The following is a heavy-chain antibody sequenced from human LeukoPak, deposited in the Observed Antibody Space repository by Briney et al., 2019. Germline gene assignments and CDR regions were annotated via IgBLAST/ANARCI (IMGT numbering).Heavy chain of an antibody. Sequence: AGGSLRLSCAASGFTFSSYAMSWVRQAPGKGLGWVSAISGSGGSTYYADSVKGRFTISRDNSKNTLYLQMNSLRAEDTAVYYCAKVDIVVVVAGYFDYWGQGTLVTVSS. CDR2: ISGSGGST. V-gene: IGHV3-23*01. CDR1: GFTFSSYA. CDR3: AKVDIVVVVAGYFDY. J-gene: IGHJ4*02. D-gene: IGHD2-15*01.